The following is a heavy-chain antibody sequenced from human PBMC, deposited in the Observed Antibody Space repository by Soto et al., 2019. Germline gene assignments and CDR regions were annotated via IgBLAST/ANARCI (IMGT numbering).Heavy chain of an antibody. CDR1: GYTFTSYD. CDR3: ARDRNWVDP. Sequence: QVQLVQSGAEVKKPGASVKVSCKASGYTFTSYDISWVRQAPGQGLEWMGWMSTSNGNTNYAQKLQGRVTMTTDTSTSTANMDLRSIRPDDPAPYFCARDRNWVDPWGQGTLVTVS. V-gene: IGHV1-18*01. J-gene: IGHJ5*02. CDR2: MSTSNGNT.